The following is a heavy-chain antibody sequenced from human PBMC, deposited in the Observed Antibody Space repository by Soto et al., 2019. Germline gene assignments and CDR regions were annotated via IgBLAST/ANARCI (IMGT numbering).Heavy chain of an antibody. CDR1: GFTFSSYA. D-gene: IGHD3-10*01. CDR2: ISGSGGST. CDR3: ARPRRYGSSYYYMDV. J-gene: IGHJ6*03. V-gene: IGHV3-23*01. Sequence: EVQLLESGGGLVQPGGSLRLSCAASGFTFSSYAMSWVRQAPGKGLEWVSAISGSGGSTYYADSVKGRFTISRDNSKNTLYLQMNSLRAEDTAVYYCARPRRYGSSYYYMDVWGKGTTVTVSS.